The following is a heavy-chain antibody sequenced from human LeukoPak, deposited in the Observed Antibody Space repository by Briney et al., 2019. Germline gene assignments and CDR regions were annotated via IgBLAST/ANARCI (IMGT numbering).Heavy chain of an antibody. D-gene: IGHD2-15*01. J-gene: IGHJ2*01. CDR2: ISAYNGNT. CDR1: GGTFSSYA. CDR3: ARIVGGAWYFDL. V-gene: IGHV1-18*01. Sequence: GSSVKVSCKASGGTFSSYAISWVRQAPGQGLEWMGWISAYNGNTNYAQKLQGRVTMTTDTSTSTAYMELRSLRSDDTAVYYCARIVGGAWYFDLWGRGTLVTVSS.